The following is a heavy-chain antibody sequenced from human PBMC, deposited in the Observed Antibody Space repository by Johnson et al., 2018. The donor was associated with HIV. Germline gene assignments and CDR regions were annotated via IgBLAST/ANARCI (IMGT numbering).Heavy chain of an antibody. Sequence: QMLLVESGGGVVQPGRSLRLSCAASGFTFSSYAMHWVRQAPGKGLEWVAVIWYDGSNKYYADSVKGRFTISRDNSKNTLYLQMNSPRAEDTAVYYCAKEYSSLDAFDIWGQGTLVTVSS. J-gene: IGHJ3*02. D-gene: IGHD6-6*01. CDR3: AKEYSSLDAFDI. V-gene: IGHV3-33*06. CDR2: IWYDGSNK. CDR1: GFTFSSYA.